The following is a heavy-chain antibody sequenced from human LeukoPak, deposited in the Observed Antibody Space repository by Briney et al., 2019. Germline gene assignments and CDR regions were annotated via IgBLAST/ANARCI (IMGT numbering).Heavy chain of an antibody. Sequence: SETLSLTCTVSGYSISSGYWWGWIRQPPGKGLEWIGSIYHSGSTYYHPSLKSRVTMSVDTSRNQFSLKLTSVTAADTAVYYCARSTFSSNWNLWGQGTLVTVSS. CDR1: GYSISSGYW. CDR3: ARSTFSSNWNL. J-gene: IGHJ4*02. V-gene: IGHV4-38-2*02. D-gene: IGHD6-13*01. CDR2: IYHSGST.